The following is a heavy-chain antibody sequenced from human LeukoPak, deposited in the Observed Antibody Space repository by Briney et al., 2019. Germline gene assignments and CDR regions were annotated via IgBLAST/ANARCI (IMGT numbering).Heavy chain of an antibody. V-gene: IGHV4-39*07. D-gene: IGHD3-22*01. J-gene: IGHJ5*02. CDR1: GGSISSSSYY. CDR2: IYYSGST. CDR3: ARVYYYDSSGCFDP. Sequence: SETLSLTYTVSGGSISSSSYYWGWIRQPPGKGLEWIGSIYYSGSTYYNPSLKSRVTISVDTSKNQFSLKLSSVTAADTAVYYCARVYYYDSSGCFDPWGQGTLVTVSS.